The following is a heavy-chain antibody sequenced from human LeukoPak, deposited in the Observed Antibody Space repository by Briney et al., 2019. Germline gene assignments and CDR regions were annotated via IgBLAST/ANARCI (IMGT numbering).Heavy chain of an antibody. Sequence: VSVKVSCKASGYTFTSYDINWVRQATGQGLEWMGWMNPNSGNTGYAQKFQGRVTMTRNTSISTAYMELSSLRSEDTAVYYCARGDTIFGVVVGEYAFDIWGQGTMVTVSS. CDR1: GYTFTSYD. CDR3: ARGDTIFGVVVGEYAFDI. J-gene: IGHJ3*02. V-gene: IGHV1-8*01. D-gene: IGHD3-3*01. CDR2: MNPNSGNT.